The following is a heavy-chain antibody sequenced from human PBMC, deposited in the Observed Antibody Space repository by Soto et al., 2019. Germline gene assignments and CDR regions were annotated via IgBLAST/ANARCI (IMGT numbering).Heavy chain of an antibody. D-gene: IGHD1-1*01. CDR1: GGSFSGYF. CDR3: ARRRDGNNRQHKNYFDY. V-gene: IGHV4-34*01. J-gene: IGHJ4*02. Sequence: PSETLSLTCAVFGGSFSGYFWSWMRQPPGKGLEWIGESNHSGSTNYNPSLKSRVTISMDTSKNQFSLKLSSVTAADTAVYYCARRRDGNNRQHKNYFDYWGQGTLVTVSS. CDR2: SNHSGST.